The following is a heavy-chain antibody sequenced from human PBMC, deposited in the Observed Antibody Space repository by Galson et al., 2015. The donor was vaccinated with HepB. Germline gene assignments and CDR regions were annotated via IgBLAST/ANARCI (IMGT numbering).Heavy chain of an antibody. Sequence: SLRLSCAASGFTFSSYAMHWVRQAPGKGLEWVAVISYDGSNKYYADSVKGRFTISRDNSKNTLYLQMNSLRAEDTAVYYCARSGESGSYAYYFDYWGQGTLVTVSS. D-gene: IGHD1-26*01. V-gene: IGHV3-30*04. J-gene: IGHJ4*02. CDR1: GFTFSSYA. CDR3: ARSGESGSYAYYFDY. CDR2: ISYDGSNK.